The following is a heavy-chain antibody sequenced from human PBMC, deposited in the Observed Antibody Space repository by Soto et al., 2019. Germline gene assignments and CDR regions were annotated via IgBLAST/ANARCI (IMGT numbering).Heavy chain of an antibody. Sequence: PGETLKISCKGSVYSFTSYWICWFRQMPVKVLEWMGIIYPGDSDTRYSPSFQGQVTISADKSISTAYLQWSSLKASDTAMYYCASSSSVQTSLINYYYGMDVWGQGTTVTVSS. J-gene: IGHJ6*02. CDR1: VYSFTSYW. CDR2: IYPGDSDT. CDR3: ASSSSVQTSLINYYYGMDV. D-gene: IGHD1-1*01. V-gene: IGHV5-51*01.